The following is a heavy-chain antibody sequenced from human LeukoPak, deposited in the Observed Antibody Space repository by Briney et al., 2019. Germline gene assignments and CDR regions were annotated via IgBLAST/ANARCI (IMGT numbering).Heavy chain of an antibody. CDR1: GFTFSSYA. D-gene: IGHD3-10*01. CDR2: ISAGGGGT. Sequence: GGSLRLSCASSGFTFSSYAMSSVRQAPGKGLEWVSTISAGGGGTYYADSVRGRFTISRDNSKDTLFLQVNSLRAEDTALYYCASDRAGSGTFALDGWGQGTLVTVSS. CDR3: ASDRAGSGTFALDG. J-gene: IGHJ3*01. V-gene: IGHV3-23*01.